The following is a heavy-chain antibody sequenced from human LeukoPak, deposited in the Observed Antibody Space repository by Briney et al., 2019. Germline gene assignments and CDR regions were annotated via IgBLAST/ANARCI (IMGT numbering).Heavy chain of an antibody. CDR3: VRRGDASSGWGDHDY. J-gene: IGHJ4*02. CDR1: GFTFSSYS. V-gene: IGHV3-23*01. D-gene: IGHD6-19*01. Sequence: GGSLRLSCAASGFTFSSYSMNWVRQAPGKGLEWVLTIGGSGDKTFYADSVKGRFTISRDNSKNMLHLQMSSLTGEDTALYYCVRRGDASSGWGDHDYWGQGALVTVSS. CDR2: IGGSGDKT.